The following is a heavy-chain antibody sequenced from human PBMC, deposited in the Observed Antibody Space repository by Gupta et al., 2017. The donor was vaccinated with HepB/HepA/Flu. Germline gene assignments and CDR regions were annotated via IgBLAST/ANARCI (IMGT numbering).Heavy chain of an antibody. D-gene: IGHD7-27*01. CDR2: IDNTGRTT. J-gene: IGHJ4*02. CDR1: GFPFSGSW. Sequence: EVLLVESGGGLVLPGGSLRLSCSASGFPFSGSWMHWVRQAPGKGLVWVSRIDNTGRTTNYADSVKGRFTISRDNAKNTLYLQMNSLRAEDTAVYFCARGVNGGDDYWGQGTLVTVSS. CDR3: ARGVNGGDDY. V-gene: IGHV3-74*01.